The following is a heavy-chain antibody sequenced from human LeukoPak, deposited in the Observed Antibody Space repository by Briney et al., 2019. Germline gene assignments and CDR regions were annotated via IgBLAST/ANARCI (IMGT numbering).Heavy chain of an antibody. V-gene: IGHV3-53*01. Sequence: PGGSLRLSCAASGFTVSSNYMSWVRQAPGKGLEWVSVIYSGGSTYYADSVKGRFTISRDNFKNTLYLQMNSLGAEDTAVYYCATYTHAGYSSSWDTHWGQGTLVTVSS. D-gene: IGHD6-13*01. J-gene: IGHJ4*02. CDR3: ATYTHAGYSSSWDTH. CDR1: GFTVSSNY. CDR2: IYSGGST.